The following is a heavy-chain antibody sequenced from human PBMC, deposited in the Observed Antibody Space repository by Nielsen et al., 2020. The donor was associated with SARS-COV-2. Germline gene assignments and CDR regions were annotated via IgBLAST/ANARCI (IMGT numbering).Heavy chain of an antibody. CDR1: GFTFRNYE. Sequence: GESLKISCAASGFTFRNYEMSWVRQDPGKGLEWVSYISSTGGRTFYADSVKGRFTISRDNAKNSLWLQMNSLRAEDTAIYYCARGEGFDYWGQGTLVTVSS. V-gene: IGHV3-48*03. J-gene: IGHJ4*02. CDR3: ARGEGFDY. CDR2: ISSTGGRT.